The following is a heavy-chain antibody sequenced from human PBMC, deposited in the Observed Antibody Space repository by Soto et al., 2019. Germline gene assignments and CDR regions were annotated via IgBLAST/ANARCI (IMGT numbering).Heavy chain of an antibody. Sequence: GGSLRLSCAASGFTFSNAWMSWVRQAPGKGLEWVGRIKSKTDGGTTDYAAPVKGRFTISRDDSKNTLYLQMNSLKTEDTAVYYCTTVTRSEQWLVRVRYYYYMDVWGKGTTVTVSS. CDR3: TTVTRSEQWLVRVRYYYYMDV. J-gene: IGHJ6*03. D-gene: IGHD6-19*01. V-gene: IGHV3-15*01. CDR2: IKSKTDGGTT. CDR1: GFTFSNAW.